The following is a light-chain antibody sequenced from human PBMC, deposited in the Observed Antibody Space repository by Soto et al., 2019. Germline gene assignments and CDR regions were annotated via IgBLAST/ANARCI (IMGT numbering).Light chain of an antibody. CDR2: GAS. CDR3: QEANSFPLT. V-gene: IGKV1-12*01. Sequence: DIHMTQSPSSVSASVGDRVTITCRASQGISTWLVWYQQKPGKAPKVLIYGASSLQSGVPSRFSGSGSGTDFTLTISSLQPEDFATYYCQEANSFPLTFGGGTKVDNK. CDR1: QGISTW. J-gene: IGKJ4*01.